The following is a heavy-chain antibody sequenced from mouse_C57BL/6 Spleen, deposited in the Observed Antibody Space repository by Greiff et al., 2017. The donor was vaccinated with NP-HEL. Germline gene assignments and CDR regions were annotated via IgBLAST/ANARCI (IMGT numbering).Heavy chain of an antibody. CDR3: ARPLITTVVAPDFDV. CDR1: GFTFSSYG. D-gene: IGHD1-1*01. V-gene: IGHV5-6*01. CDR2: ISSGGSYT. Sequence: VQLKESGGDLVKPGGSLKLSCAASGFTFSSYGMSWVRQTPDKRLEWVATISSGGSYTYYPDSVKGRFTISRDNAKNTLYLQMSSLKSEDTAMYYCARPLITTVVAPDFDVWGTGTTVTVSS. J-gene: IGHJ1*03.